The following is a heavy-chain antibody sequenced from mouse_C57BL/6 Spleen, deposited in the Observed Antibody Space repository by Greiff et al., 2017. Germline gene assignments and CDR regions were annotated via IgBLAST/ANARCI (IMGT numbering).Heavy chain of an antibody. CDR1: GFTFSSYA. D-gene: IGHD2-12*01. CDR2: ISDGGSYT. Sequence: EVKVVESGGGLVKPGGSLKLSCAASGFTFSSYAMSWVRQTPEKRLEWVATISDGGSYTYYPDNVKGRFTISRDNAKNNLYLQMSHLKSEDTAMYYCARVFYDSWFAYWGQGTLVTVSA. J-gene: IGHJ3*01. CDR3: ARVFYDSWFAY. V-gene: IGHV5-4*03.